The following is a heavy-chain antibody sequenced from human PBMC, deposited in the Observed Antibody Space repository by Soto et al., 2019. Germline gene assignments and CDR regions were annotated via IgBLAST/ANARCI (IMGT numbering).Heavy chain of an antibody. Sequence: QVQLVQSEADVKKPGSSVKVSCKAYGGTFGSYAVIWVRQAPGQGPEWIGRFLPQFRTSNYAQKFQCRVTITAERSTNTAYMELRNLRFDDSAGYYCARVVVPGFGSYYTMHVWGQGTTVTVS. CDR2: FLPQFRTS. D-gene: IGHD2-21*01. CDR1: GGTFGSYA. CDR3: ARVVVPGFGSYYTMHV. J-gene: IGHJ6*02. V-gene: IGHV1-69*06.